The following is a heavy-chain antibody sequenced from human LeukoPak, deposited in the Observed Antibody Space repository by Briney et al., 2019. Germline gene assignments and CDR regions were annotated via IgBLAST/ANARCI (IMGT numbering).Heavy chain of an antibody. CDR2: INHSGST. CDR1: GGSISSYY. CDR3: ARVLLRLQGWFDP. D-gene: IGHD4-17*01. Sequence: SETLSLTCTVSGGSISSYYWSWIRQPPGKGLEWIGEINHSGSTNYNPSLKSRVTISVDTSKNQFSLKLSSVTAADTAVYYCARVLLRLQGWFDPWGQGTLVTVSS. V-gene: IGHV4-34*01. J-gene: IGHJ5*02.